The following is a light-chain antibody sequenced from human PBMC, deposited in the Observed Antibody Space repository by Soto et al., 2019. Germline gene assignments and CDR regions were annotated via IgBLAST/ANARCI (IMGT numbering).Light chain of an antibody. V-gene: IGKV1-5*01. CDR2: DAS. CDR3: QQYNSYSWT. Sequence: DIQMTQSPSTLSASVGDRFTITCLAIQSISSWLAWYEQKPGKAPKVLIYDASSLKSGVPSRYRGSGSGTEFTLTISSLQPEDFETYYCQQYNSYSWTFGQGTKVDIK. J-gene: IGKJ1*01. CDR1: QSISSW.